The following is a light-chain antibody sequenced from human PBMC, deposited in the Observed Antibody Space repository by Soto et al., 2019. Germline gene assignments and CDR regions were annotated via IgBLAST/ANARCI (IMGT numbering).Light chain of an antibody. Sequence: DIQMTQSPSSVSASVGDSVTITCRASQGINNWLAWYQQKPGKAPELLIYAVSYLQSGVPSRFSGSGSGTDFTLTISSLQPEDFATYFCKQSSAFRLTFGGGTKVDIK. J-gene: IGKJ4*01. CDR1: QGINNW. V-gene: IGKV1-12*01. CDR2: AVS. CDR3: KQSSAFRLT.